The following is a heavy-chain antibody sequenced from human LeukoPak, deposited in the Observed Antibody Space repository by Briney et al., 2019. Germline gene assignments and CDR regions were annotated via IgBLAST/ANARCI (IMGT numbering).Heavy chain of an antibody. CDR2: FDPEDGET. CDR3: ATDRGEYCSSTSCYTFDY. V-gene: IGHV1-24*01. CDR1: GYTFTELS. Sequence: ASVKVSCKVSGYTFTELSMHWVRQAPGKGLEWMGGFDPEDGETIYAQKFQGRVTMTEDTSTDTAYMELSSLRSEDTAVYYCATDRGEYCSSTSCYTFDYWGQGTLVTVSS. J-gene: IGHJ4*02. D-gene: IGHD2-2*02.